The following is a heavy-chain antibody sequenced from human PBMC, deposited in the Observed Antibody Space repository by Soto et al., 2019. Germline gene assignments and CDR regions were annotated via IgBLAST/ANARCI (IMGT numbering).Heavy chain of an antibody. CDR2: ISYDGSNK. V-gene: IGHV3-30*18. D-gene: IGHD5-12*01. Sequence: GGSMRVSCAAAGFTFSGYGTHWVRQAPGKGLEWVAVISYDGSNKYYADSVKGRFTISRDNSKNTLYLQMNSLRAEDTAVYYCAKGDGYSGYDYIDYWGQGTLVTV. J-gene: IGHJ4*02. CDR1: GFTFSGYG. CDR3: AKGDGYSGYDYIDY.